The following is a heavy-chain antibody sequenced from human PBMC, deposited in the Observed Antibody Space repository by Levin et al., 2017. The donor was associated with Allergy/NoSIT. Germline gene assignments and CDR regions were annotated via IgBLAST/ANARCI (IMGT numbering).Heavy chain of an antibody. CDR2: IGTTGDT. CDR1: GFTFSRYD. Sequence: PGESLKISCAASGFTFSRYDMHWVRQPTGKGLEWVSAIGTTGDTYYPDSVKGRFTISRENAKNSLYLQMNSLTAGDTAVYYCARAGIVRATVNAFDIWGQGTMVTVSS. D-gene: IGHD1-26*01. V-gene: IGHV3-13*01. J-gene: IGHJ3*02. CDR3: ARAGIVRATVNAFDI.